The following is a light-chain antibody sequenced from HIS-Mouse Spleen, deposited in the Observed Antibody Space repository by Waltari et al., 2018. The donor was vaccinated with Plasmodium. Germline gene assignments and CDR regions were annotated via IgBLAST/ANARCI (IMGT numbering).Light chain of an antibody. CDR1: QSVGSN. Sequence: IVMTQSPATLSMSPGERATLSCRASQSVGSNLAWYQQKPGQAPRLLIYGASTRATGIPARFSGSGSGTEFTLTISSMQSEDFAVYYCQQYNNWPPYTFGQGTKLEIK. CDR3: QQYNNWPPYT. CDR2: GAS. J-gene: IGKJ2*01. V-gene: IGKV3-15*01.